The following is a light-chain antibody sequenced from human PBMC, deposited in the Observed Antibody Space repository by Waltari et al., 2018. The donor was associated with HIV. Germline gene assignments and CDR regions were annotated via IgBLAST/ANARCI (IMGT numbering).Light chain of an antibody. CDR1: SSNIGINY. Sequence: QSVLTQPPSASGTPGQRVTISCSGSSSNIGINYVYWYQQLPGTAPKLLIYRNNQRPSVVPDRFSGSKSGTSASLAISGLRSDDEGDYYCAAWDDSLSGVIFGGGTKLTVL. CDR2: RNN. J-gene: IGLJ2*01. V-gene: IGLV1-47*01. CDR3: AAWDDSLSGVI.